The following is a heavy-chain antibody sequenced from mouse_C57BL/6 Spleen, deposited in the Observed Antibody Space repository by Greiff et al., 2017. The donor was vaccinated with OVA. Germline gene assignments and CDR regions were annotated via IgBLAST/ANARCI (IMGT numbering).Heavy chain of an antibody. J-gene: IGHJ4*01. V-gene: IGHV1-61*01. Sequence: VQLQQPGAELVRPGSSVKLSCKASGYTFTSYWMDWVKQRPGQGLEWIGNIYPSDSETHYNQKFKDKATLTVDKSSSTAYMQLSSLTSEDSAVYYCARSEWYYAMDYWGQGTSVTVSS. CDR1: GYTFTSYW. CDR2: IYPSDSET. D-gene: IGHD1-3*01. CDR3: ARSEWYYAMDY.